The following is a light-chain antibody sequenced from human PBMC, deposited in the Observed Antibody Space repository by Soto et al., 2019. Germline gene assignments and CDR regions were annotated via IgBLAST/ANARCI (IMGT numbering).Light chain of an antibody. CDR1: NSNIGNNY. CDR2: DDN. V-gene: IGLV1-51*01. Sequence: QSVLTQPPSVSAAPGQKVTISCSGSNSNIGNNYLSWYQHLPGTAPKLLIYDDNKRPSGIPDRFSGSKSGTSGTLGITGLQTGDEADYYCGTWDTRLSAVVFGGGTKVTVL. J-gene: IGLJ2*01. CDR3: GTWDTRLSAVV.